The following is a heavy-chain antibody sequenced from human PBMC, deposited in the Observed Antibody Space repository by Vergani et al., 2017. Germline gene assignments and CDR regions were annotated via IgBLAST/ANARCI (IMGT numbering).Heavy chain of an antibody. J-gene: IGHJ6*02. V-gene: IGHV3-7*01. Sequence: EVQLVESGGDLVQPGGSLRLSCAASGFTFSSYWMTWVRQAPGKGLEWVANIKQDGNEKYYVDSVKGRFTISRDNARNSLYLQMNSLRAEDTAVYYCARDMRDYYXSSGHYYYYYGMDVWGLGTTVTVSS. CDR2: IKQDGNEK. D-gene: IGHD3-22*01. CDR1: GFTFSSYW. CDR3: ARDMRDYYXSSGHYYYYYGMDV.